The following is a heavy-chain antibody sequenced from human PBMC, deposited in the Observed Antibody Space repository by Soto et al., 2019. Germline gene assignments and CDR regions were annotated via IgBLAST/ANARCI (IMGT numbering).Heavy chain of an antibody. D-gene: IGHD5-18*01. V-gene: IGHV3-30-3*01. CDR2: ISYDGSNK. CDR3: ARDLGTVDTAMVPGVYYYGMDV. J-gene: IGHJ6*02. CDR1: GFTFSSYA. Sequence: PGGSLRLSCAASGFTFSSYAMHWVRQAPGKGLEWVAVISYDGSNKYYADSVKGRFTISRDNSKNTLYLQMNSLRAEDTAVYYCARDLGTVDTAMVPGVYYYGMDVWGQGTTVTVSS.